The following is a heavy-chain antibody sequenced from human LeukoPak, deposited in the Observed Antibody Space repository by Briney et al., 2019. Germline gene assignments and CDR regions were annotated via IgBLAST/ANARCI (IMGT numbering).Heavy chain of an antibody. D-gene: IGHD2-2*01. J-gene: IGHJ4*02. V-gene: IGHV1-2*06. CDR2: INPNSGGT. Sequence: ASVKVSCKASGYTFTGYYMHWVRQAPGQGLEWMGRINPNSGGTNYAQKFQGRVTMTRDTSISTAYMELSRLRSDDTAVYYCARQLPSFIVVVPAADFDYWGRGTLVTVSS. CDR1: GYTFTGYY. CDR3: ARQLPSFIVVVPAADFDY.